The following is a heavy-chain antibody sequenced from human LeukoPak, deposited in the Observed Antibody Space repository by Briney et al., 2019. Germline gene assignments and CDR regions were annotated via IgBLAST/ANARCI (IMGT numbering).Heavy chain of an antibody. V-gene: IGHV3-23*01. CDR2: ISGSGGST. J-gene: IGHJ4*02. Sequence: GGSLRLSCAASGFTFSSYAMSWVRQAPGKGLEWVSAISGSGGSTYYADSVKGRFTISRDNSKSTLYLQMNSLRAEDTAVYYCAKPRASSWYSDYWGQGTLVTVSS. CDR3: AKPRASSWYSDY. D-gene: IGHD6-13*01. CDR1: GFTFSSYA.